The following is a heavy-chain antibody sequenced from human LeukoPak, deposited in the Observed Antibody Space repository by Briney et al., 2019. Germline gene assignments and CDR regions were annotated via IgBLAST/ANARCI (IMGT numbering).Heavy chain of an antibody. D-gene: IGHD5-12*01. V-gene: IGHV4-59*01. CDR1: GGSISTYY. J-gene: IGHJ3*02. CDR2: IYYTGST. CDR3: ARIFGSGYDFRGAFDI. Sequence: SETLSLTCTVSGGSISTYYWTWIRQPPGKGLEWIGYIYYTGSTNYNPSLKSRVTISVDASKIQFSLKLSSVTAADTAVYYCARIFGSGYDFRGAFDIWGQGTMVTVSS.